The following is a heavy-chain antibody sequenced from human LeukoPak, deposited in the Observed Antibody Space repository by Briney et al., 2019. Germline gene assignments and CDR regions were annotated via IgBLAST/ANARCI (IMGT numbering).Heavy chain of an antibody. CDR2: ISSSGRTK. CDR3: AGENGDSMY. J-gene: IGHJ4*02. CDR1: AFNFNNYN. D-gene: IGHD2-21*02. Sequence: GGSLRLSCAASAFNFNNYNMNWVRQAPGKGLEWVSFISSSGRTKYYADSVKGRFTISRDSAKNSLYLQMNGLRDNDTAVYYCAGENGDSMYGGQGTLVTVSS. V-gene: IGHV3-48*02.